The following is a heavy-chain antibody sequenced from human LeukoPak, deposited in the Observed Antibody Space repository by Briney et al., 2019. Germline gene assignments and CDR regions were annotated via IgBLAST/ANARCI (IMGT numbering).Heavy chain of an antibody. CDR2: IYYSGST. V-gene: IGHV4-39*07. J-gene: IGHJ4*02. CDR1: GGSISSSSYY. Sequence: SSETLSLTCTVSGGSISSSSYYWGWIRQPPGKGLEWIGSIYYSGSTYYNPSLKSRVTISVDTSKNQFSLKLSSVAAADTAVYYCARGEWELDFPTDFDYWGQGTLVTVSS. CDR3: ARGEWELDFPTDFDY. D-gene: IGHD1-26*01.